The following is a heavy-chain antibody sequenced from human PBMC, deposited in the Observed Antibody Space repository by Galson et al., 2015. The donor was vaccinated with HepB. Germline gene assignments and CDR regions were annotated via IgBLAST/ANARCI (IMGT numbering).Heavy chain of an antibody. J-gene: IGHJ4*02. V-gene: IGHV4/OR15-8*01. CDR3: ARDWIRDGASYYFDY. D-gene: IGHD5-24*01. Sequence: ETLSLTCAVSGASIRTLDWWSWVRQSPGKRLEWIGQVYHSGDANYNPSFKSRVTMSVDTSKNQFSLKLSSVTAADTAIYYCARDWIRDGASYYFDYWGQGTLVTVSS. CDR2: VYHSGDA. CDR1: GASIRTLDW.